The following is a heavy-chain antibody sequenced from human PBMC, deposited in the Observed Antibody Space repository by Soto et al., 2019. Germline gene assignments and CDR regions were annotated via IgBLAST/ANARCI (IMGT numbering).Heavy chain of an antibody. V-gene: IGHV1-18*01. CDR3: ARDLYSSSSGWFDP. J-gene: IGHJ5*02. D-gene: IGHD6-6*01. CDR2: ISAYNGNT. Sequence: GASVKVSCKASGYTFTSYGISWVRQAPGQGLEWMGWISAYNGNTNYAQKLQGRVTMTTDTSTSTAYMELRSLRSDDTAVYYCARDLYSSSSGWFDPWGQGTLVTVSS. CDR1: GYTFTSYG.